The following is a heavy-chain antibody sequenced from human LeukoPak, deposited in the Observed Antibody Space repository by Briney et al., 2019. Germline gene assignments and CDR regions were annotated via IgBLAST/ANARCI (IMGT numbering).Heavy chain of an antibody. Sequence: GGSLRLSCAASGFTFSGSAMHWVRQASGKGLEWVGRIRSKANSYATAYAASVKGRFTISRDDSKNTAYLQMNSLKTEDTAVYYCARDHCSSTSCYLSAYYFDYWGQGTLVTVSS. CDR3: ARDHCSSTSCYLSAYYFDY. V-gene: IGHV3-73*01. J-gene: IGHJ4*02. CDR1: GFTFSGSA. D-gene: IGHD2-2*01. CDR2: IRSKANSYAT.